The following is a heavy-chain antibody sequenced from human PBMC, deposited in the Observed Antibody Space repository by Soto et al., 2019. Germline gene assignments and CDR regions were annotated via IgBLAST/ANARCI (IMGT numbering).Heavy chain of an antibody. CDR1: RFTFSSYA. V-gene: IGHV3-23*01. Sequence: GGSLRLSCAASRFTFSSYAMSWVRQAPGKGLEWVSAISGSGGSTYYADSVKGRFTISRDNSKNTLYLQMNSLRAEDTAVYYCAKDIQQWLGGGDYWGQGTLVTVSS. CDR3: AKDIQQWLGGGDY. J-gene: IGHJ4*02. D-gene: IGHD6-19*01. CDR2: ISGSGGST.